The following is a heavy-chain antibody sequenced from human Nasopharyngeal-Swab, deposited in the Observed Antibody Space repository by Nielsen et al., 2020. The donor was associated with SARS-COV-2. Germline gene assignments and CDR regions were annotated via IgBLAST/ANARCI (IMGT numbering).Heavy chain of an antibody. CDR2: ISSGISNT. CDR3: ARDQDSSSWYWV. CDR1: GFTLSAFS. J-gene: IGHJ4*02. Sequence: GGSLRLSCAAFGFTLSAFSMSWIRQAPGKGLEWVSSISSGISNTNYADSVKGRFTITRDNAKNTLYLQMNSLRAEDTAVYYCARDQDSSSWYWVWGQGTLVTVSS. D-gene: IGHD6-13*01. V-gene: IGHV3-11*05.